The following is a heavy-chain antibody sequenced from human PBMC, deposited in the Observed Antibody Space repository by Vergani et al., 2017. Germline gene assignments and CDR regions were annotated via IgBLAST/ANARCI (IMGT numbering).Heavy chain of an antibody. CDR2: ISYDGSNK. V-gene: IGHV3-30-3*01. CDR1: GFTFSSYA. Sequence: QVQLVESGGGVVQPGRSLRLSCAASGFTFSSYAMHWVRQAPGKGLEWVAVISYDGSNKYYADSVKGRFTISRDNSKNTLYLQMNSLRAEDTAVYYCARTCSGGSCYMWYFVLWGRGTLVTVSS. CDR3: ARTCSGGSCYMWYFVL. D-gene: IGHD2-15*01. J-gene: IGHJ2*01.